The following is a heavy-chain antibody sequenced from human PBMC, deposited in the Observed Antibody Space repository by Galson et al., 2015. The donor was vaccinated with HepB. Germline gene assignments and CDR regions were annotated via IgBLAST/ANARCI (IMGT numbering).Heavy chain of an antibody. V-gene: IGHV3-23*01. CDR3: AKPYDIKTVYAAADC. CDR2: ISGSGGST. Sequence: SLRLSCAASGFTLSSSAMSWVRQAPGKGLEWVSAISGSGGSTYYTDSVKGRFTISRDNSKNTLHLQMNSLRVEDTAVYYCAKPYDIKTVYAAADCWGQGTLVTVSS. J-gene: IGHJ4*02. D-gene: IGHD2-8*01. CDR1: GFTLSSSA.